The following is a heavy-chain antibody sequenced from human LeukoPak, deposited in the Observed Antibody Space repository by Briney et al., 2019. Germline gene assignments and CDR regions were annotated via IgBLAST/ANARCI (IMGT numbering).Heavy chain of an antibody. V-gene: IGHV1-18*01. CDR3: ARAESMALYFLY. CDR1: GYTFTDFG. D-gene: IGHD1-14*01. Sequence: EASVKVSCKASGYTFTDFGFIWVRQAPGQGLEWMGWVSTYNGDTDYAKKFQDRVTMTTESSTQTPFMELRNLRSDDTAVYYCARAESMALYFLYWGQGTLVSVSS. CDR2: VSTYNGDT. J-gene: IGHJ1*01.